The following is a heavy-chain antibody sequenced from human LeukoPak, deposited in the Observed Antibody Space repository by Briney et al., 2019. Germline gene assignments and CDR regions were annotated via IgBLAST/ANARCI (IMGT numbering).Heavy chain of an antibody. Sequence: GGSLRLSCAASGFTFSSYAMSWIRQAPGKGLDWVSYISSSSSDRKYADSVKGRFSISRDNDKNSLYLQMNSLRDEDTAVYYCTTDHTAMVKGDFDYWGQGTLVTVSS. D-gene: IGHD5-18*01. CDR3: TTDHTAMVKGDFDY. CDR1: GFTFSSYA. V-gene: IGHV3-11*05. CDR2: ISSSSSDR. J-gene: IGHJ4*02.